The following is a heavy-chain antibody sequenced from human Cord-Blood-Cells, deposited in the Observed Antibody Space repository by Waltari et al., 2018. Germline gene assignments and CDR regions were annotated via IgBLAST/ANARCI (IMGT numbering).Heavy chain of an antibody. D-gene: IGHD6-13*01. CDR3: ARIRRSSSWYKDDAFDI. CDR1: GFSLSNARMG. CDR2: IFSNDEK. Sequence: QVTLKESGPVLVKPTETLTLTCTVSGFSLSNARMGVSWIRQPPGKALEWLAHIFSNDEKSYSTSLKSRLTISKDTSKSQVVLTMTNMDPVDTATYYGARIRRSSSWYKDDAFDIWGQGTMVTVSS. J-gene: IGHJ3*02. V-gene: IGHV2-26*01.